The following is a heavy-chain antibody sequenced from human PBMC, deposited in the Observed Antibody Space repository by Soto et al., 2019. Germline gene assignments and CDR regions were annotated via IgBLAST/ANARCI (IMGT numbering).Heavy chain of an antibody. CDR2: LYSGGST. V-gene: IGHV3-53*01. Sequence: EVQLVESGGGLVQPGGSLRLSCAASGFTVNDYYMTWVRQAPGKGLEWVSLLYSGGSTIYADSVKGRVTISRDSSKNTLYLQMNSLRVEDTAVYYCARATVGASDFGFDSWSQGTLVTVSS. D-gene: IGHD1-26*01. CDR1: GFTVNDYY. CDR3: ARATVGASDFGFDS. J-gene: IGHJ4*02.